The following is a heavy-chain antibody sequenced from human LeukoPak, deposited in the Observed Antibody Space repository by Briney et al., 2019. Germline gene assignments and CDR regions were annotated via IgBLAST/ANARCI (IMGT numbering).Heavy chain of an antibody. D-gene: IGHD3-9*01. V-gene: IGHV4-61*01. CDR3: ARDRLGRYYYYMDV. J-gene: IGHJ6*03. Sequence: SETLSLTCTVSGGSVSSGSYYWRWIRQPPGKGLEWIGYIYYSGSTNYNPSLKSRVTISVDTSKNQFSLKLSSVTAADTAVYYCARDRLGRYYYYMDVWGKGTTVTVSS. CDR2: IYYSGST. CDR1: GGSVSSGSYY.